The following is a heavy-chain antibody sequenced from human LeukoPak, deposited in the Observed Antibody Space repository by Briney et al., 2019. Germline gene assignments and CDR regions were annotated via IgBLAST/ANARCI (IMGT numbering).Heavy chain of an antibody. CDR2: IYYSGCT. D-gene: IGHD5-12*01. Sequence: PSETLSLTCTVSGGSISSYYWSWIRQPPGKGLEWIGYIYYSGCTNYNPSLKSRVTISVDTSKNQFSLKLSSVTAADTAVYYCARAEDIVATIFDYWGQGTLVTVSS. CDR1: GGSISSYY. CDR3: ARAEDIVATIFDY. J-gene: IGHJ4*02. V-gene: IGHV4-59*01.